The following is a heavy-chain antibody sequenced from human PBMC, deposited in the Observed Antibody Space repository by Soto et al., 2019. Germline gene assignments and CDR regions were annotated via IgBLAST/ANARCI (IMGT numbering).Heavy chain of an antibody. D-gene: IGHD3-22*01. CDR1: GFTFGDYA. CDR2: IRSKAYGGTT. CDR3: TRPQYYYDSSGYPFRFDY. Sequence: PGGSLRLSCTASGFTFGDYAMSWFRQAPGKGLEWVGFIRSKAYGGTTEYAASVKGRFTISRDDSKSIAYLQMNSLKTEDTAVYYCTRPQYYYDSSGYPFRFDYWGQGTLVTVSS. J-gene: IGHJ4*02. V-gene: IGHV3-49*03.